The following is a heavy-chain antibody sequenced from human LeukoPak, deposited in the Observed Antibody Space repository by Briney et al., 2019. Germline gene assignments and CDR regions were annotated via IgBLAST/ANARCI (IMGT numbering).Heavy chain of an antibody. Sequence: SETLSLTCSVSGGSISSYSWSWIRQPPGKGLEWIGYINYSGSTNYNPSLKSRVTISVDTSKNQFSVKLSSVTAADTAVYYCARREGYNFDYWGQGTLVTVSS. CDR2: INYSGST. D-gene: IGHD5-24*01. CDR1: GGSISSYS. V-gene: IGHV4-59*01. CDR3: ARREGYNFDY. J-gene: IGHJ4*02.